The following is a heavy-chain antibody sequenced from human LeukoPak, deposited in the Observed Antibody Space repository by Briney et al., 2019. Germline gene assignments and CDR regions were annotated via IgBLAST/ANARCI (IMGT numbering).Heavy chain of an antibody. V-gene: IGHV3-7*01. Sequence: PGGSLRLSCAASGFTFRSYWMSWVRQAPGKGLEWVANMKLDGSEEYYVDSVKGRFTISSDNAKNSLYLQMNSLRVDDTAVYYCARWARYWSSGSCYSWFDPWGQGTLVTVSS. CDR1: GFTFRSYW. J-gene: IGHJ5*02. D-gene: IGHD2-15*01. CDR3: ARWARYWSSGSCYSWFDP. CDR2: MKLDGSEE.